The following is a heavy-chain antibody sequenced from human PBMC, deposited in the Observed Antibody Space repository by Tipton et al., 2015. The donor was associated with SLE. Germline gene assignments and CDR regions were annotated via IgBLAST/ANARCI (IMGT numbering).Heavy chain of an antibody. D-gene: IGHD6-19*01. CDR2: IYHSGST. J-gene: IGHJ4*02. CDR3: ARGGAVAGPFDY. Sequence: TLSLTCTVSGGSISSGDYYWSWIRQPPGKGLEWIGSIYHSGSTYYNPSLKSRVTISVDTSKNQFSLKLSSVTAADTAVYYCARGGAVAGPFDYWGQGTLVTVSS. CDR1: GGSISSGDYY. V-gene: IGHV4-39*07.